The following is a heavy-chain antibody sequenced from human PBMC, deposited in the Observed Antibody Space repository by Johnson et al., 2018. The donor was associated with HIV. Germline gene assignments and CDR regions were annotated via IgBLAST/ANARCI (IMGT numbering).Heavy chain of an antibody. CDR1: GFTFDDYG. D-gene: IGHD3-22*01. Sequence: VQLVESGGGVVRPGGSLRLSCAASGFTFDDYGMSWVRQAPGKGLEWVSGINWNGGSTGYADSVKGRFTISRDNAKNSLYLQMNSLRADDTALYYCARDVRGYYDSTGYYYHDAFDIWGQGTMVTVSS. V-gene: IGHV3-20*04. CDR3: ARDVRGYYDSTGYYYHDAFDI. J-gene: IGHJ3*02. CDR2: INWNGGST.